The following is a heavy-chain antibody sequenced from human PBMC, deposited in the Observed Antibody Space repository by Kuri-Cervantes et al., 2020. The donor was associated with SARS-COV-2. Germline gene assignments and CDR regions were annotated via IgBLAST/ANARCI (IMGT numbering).Heavy chain of an antibody. J-gene: IGHJ4*02. CDR1: GYSFTNYW. D-gene: IGHD3-3*01. CDR2: IDPSDSYT. V-gene: IGHV5-10-1*04. Sequence: GESLKISCKGSGYSFTNYWITWVRQMPGKGLEWMGRIDPSDSYTNYSPSFQGQVTISADKSISTAYLQWSSLKASDTAMYYCARRAPLDFWSGYYTYYFDYWGQGTLVTVSS. CDR3: ARRAPLDFWSGYYTYYFDY.